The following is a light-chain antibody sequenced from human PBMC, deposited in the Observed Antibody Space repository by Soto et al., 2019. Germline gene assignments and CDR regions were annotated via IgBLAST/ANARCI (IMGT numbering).Light chain of an antibody. V-gene: IGKV3-20*01. CDR2: GAS. CDR1: QSVSSSY. Sequence: EIVLTQSPGTLSLSPGERATLSCRASQSVSSSYLAWYQQKPGQAPRLLIYGASSRATGIPDRFSGSGSGTDFTLTISSLQPEDVATYYCQKYNSAPLTCGGGTKVEIK. CDR3: QKYNSAPLT. J-gene: IGKJ4*01.